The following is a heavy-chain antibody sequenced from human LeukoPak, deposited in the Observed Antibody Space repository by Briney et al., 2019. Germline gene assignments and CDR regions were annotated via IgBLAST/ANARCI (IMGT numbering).Heavy chain of an antibody. Sequence: SETLSLTCAVYGGSFSIYYWSWIRQPPGKGLEWIGYIHYSGSTNYNPSLNSRVTISIDTSKNQFSLTLTSVTATDTAGYYCARLLTGSTSFHIYCWGQGTLVTVSS. D-gene: IGHD2-2*01. J-gene: IGHJ4*02. CDR2: IHYSGST. CDR1: GGSFSIYY. CDR3: ARLLTGSTSFHIYC. V-gene: IGHV4-59*08.